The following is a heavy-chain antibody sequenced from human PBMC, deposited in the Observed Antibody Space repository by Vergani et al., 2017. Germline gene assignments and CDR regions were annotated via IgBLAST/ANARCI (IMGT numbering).Heavy chain of an antibody. Sequence: EVQLVESGGGLVQPGGSLRLSCEASGFTFSSYWMIWVRQAPGKGLEWVANIKQDGSGKYYVDSVKGRFAISRDNAKNSLYLQMNSLTAEDTAFYYCARGLLQFSDGGAFDIWGQGTMVSVS. CDR3: ARGLLQFSDGGAFDI. J-gene: IGHJ3*02. CDR1: GFTFSSYW. D-gene: IGHD3-3*01. V-gene: IGHV3-7*01. CDR2: IKQDGSGK.